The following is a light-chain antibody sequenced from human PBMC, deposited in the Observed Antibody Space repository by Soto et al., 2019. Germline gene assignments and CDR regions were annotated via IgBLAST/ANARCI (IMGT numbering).Light chain of an antibody. CDR1: SRDVGGYNY. CDR2: DVS. CDR3: CSYAGSYTLV. J-gene: IGLJ2*01. Sequence: QSALTQPRSVSGSPGQSVTISCTGTSRDVGGYNYVSWYQQHPGKAPKLMIYDVSKRPSGVPDRFSGSKSGNTASLTISGLQAEYEADYYCCSYAGSYTLVFGGGTKVTVL. V-gene: IGLV2-11*01.